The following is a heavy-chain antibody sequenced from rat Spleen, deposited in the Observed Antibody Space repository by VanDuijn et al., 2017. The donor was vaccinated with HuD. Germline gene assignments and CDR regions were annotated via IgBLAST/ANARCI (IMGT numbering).Heavy chain of an antibody. Sequence: EVQLVESGGGLVQPGKSLKLSCSASGFTFSSYGMHWIRQAPTKGLEWVATISYDGGSTDYRDSVKGRFTISRDNAKSTLYLQMNSLRSEDTATYYCARHTYGYVMDAWGQGASVTVSS. CDR2: ISYDGGST. J-gene: IGHJ4*01. D-gene: IGHD2-1*01. CDR3: ARHTYGYVMDA. CDR1: GFTFSSYG. V-gene: IGHV5-29*01.